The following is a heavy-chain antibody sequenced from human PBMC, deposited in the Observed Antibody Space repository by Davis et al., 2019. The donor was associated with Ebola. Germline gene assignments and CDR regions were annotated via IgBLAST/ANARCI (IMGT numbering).Heavy chain of an antibody. CDR1: GFTFSSYE. V-gene: IGHV3-21*01. J-gene: IGHJ6*02. Sequence: GESLKISCAASGFTFSSYEMNWVRQAPGKGLEWVSSISSSSSYIYYADSVKGRFTISRDNSKNTLYLQMNSLRAEDTAVYYCAKDLDLTDGMDVWGQGTTVTVSS. D-gene: IGHD1-7*01. CDR2: ISSSSSYI. CDR3: AKDLDLTDGMDV.